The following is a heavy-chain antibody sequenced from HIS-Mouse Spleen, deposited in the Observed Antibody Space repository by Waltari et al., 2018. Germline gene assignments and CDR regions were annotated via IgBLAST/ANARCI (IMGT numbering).Heavy chain of an antibody. V-gene: IGHV4-39*07. CDR2: VYYSGST. J-gene: IGHJ4*02. D-gene: IGHD1-1*01. Sequence: QLQLQESGPGLVKPSETLSRTCTVSRGSIRNSRYYWGWIRQPPGKGLEWIGSVYYSGSTYYNPSLKSRVTISVDTSKNQFSLKLGSVTAADTAVYYCARDPRWNDGIDYWGQGTLVTVSS. CDR1: RGSIRNSRYY. CDR3: ARDPRWNDGIDY.